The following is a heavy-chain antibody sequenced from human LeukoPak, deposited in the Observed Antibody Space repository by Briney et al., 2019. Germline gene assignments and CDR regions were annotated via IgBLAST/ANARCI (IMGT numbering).Heavy chain of an antibody. CDR2: INIGTNNI. D-gene: IGHD4-17*01. Sequence: PGGSLRLSCAASGLTFSAYSMTWVRQAPGKGLECLSHINIGTNNIYYADSGKGRFTISRDNAKNSLFLQMNSLRADDTAVYYCARDQNGAGFDSWGQGTLVTVSS. CDR1: GLTFSAYS. J-gene: IGHJ4*02. CDR3: ARDQNGAGFDS. V-gene: IGHV3-48*04.